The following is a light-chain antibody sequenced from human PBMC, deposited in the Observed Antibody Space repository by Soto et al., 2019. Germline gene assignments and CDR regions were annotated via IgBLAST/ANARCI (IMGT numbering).Light chain of an antibody. CDR2: ATS. CDR1: QSIDDK. Sequence: IVMTQSPATLSVSPGERATLSCRAGQSIDDKLAWYQQRPGQAPRLLIYATSTRVAGIPARFSGSGSGTEFTLTISALQSEDFAVYYCQQYNNWPLSITFGQGTRLEIK. V-gene: IGKV3-15*01. CDR3: QQYNNWPLSIT. J-gene: IGKJ5*01.